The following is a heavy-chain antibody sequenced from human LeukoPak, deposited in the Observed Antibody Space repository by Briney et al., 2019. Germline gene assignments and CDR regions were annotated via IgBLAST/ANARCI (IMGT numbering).Heavy chain of an antibody. V-gene: IGHV4-61*02. Sequence: SETLSLTCTVSGGSISSGSYYWSWIRQPAGKGLEWIGRIYTSGSTNYNPSLKSRVTISVDTSKNQFSLKLSSVTAADTAVYYCARMRWLQSEHWYFDLWGRGTLVTVSS. CDR3: ARMRWLQSEHWYFDL. CDR2: IYTSGST. D-gene: IGHD5-24*01. CDR1: GGSISSGSYY. J-gene: IGHJ2*01.